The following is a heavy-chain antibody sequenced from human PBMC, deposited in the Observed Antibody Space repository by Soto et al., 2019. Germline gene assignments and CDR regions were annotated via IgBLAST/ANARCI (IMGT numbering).Heavy chain of an antibody. J-gene: IGHJ6*03. D-gene: IGHD2-15*01. V-gene: IGHV1-69*13. CDR1: GGTFSSYA. Sequence: GXSVKVSCKASGGTFSSYAISWVRQAPGQGLEWMGGIIPIFGTANYAQKFQGRVTITADESTSTAYMELSSLRSEDTAVYYCAKTSESGYCSGGSCYPAGAVDYMDVWGKGTTVTVSS. CDR2: IIPIFGTA. CDR3: AKTSESGYCSGGSCYPAGAVDYMDV.